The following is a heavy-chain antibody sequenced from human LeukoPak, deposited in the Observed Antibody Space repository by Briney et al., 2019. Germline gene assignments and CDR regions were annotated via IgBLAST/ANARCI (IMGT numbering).Heavy chain of an antibody. V-gene: IGHV1-8*01. Sequence: ASVTVSCKPSGYTFTSYDINWVRQATGQGLEWMGWMNPNSGNTGYAQKFQGRVTMTRNTSISTAYMELCSLRSEDTAMYYCARGGVLRYPTRWGQGTLVTVSS. J-gene: IGHJ4*02. CDR3: ARGGVLRYPTR. CDR1: GYTFTSYD. D-gene: IGHD3-9*01. CDR2: MNPNSGNT.